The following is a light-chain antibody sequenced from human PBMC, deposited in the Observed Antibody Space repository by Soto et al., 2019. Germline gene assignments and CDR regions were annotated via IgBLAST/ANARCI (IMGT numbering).Light chain of an antibody. V-gene: IGKV3-20*01. Sequence: EIVMTQSPATLSVSPGERATLSCRASQGVSSNLAWYQQRPGQAPRLLICGASRRATGIPDRVNGRGSGTDFTLTISRLEPDDFAVYYCHQYESSPQTFGRGTKVDIK. J-gene: IGKJ1*01. CDR2: GAS. CDR3: HQYESSPQT. CDR1: QGVSSN.